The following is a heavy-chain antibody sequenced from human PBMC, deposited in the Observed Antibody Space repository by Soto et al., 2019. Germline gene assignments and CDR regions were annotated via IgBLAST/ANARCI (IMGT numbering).Heavy chain of an antibody. Sequence: ASVKVSCKASGYTFTSYAMHWVRQAPGQRLEWMGWINAGNGNTKYSQKFQVRVTITRDTSASTAYMELSSLRSEDTAVYYCAIDRSLELIAVAGTGAFDIWGQGTMVTVSS. D-gene: IGHD6-19*01. CDR3: AIDRSLELIAVAGTGAFDI. V-gene: IGHV1-3*01. J-gene: IGHJ3*02. CDR2: INAGNGNT. CDR1: GYTFTSYA.